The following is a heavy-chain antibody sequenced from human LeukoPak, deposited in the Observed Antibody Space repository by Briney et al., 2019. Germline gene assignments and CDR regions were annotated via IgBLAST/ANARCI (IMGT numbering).Heavy chain of an antibody. D-gene: IGHD6-19*01. CDR3: ASGIAVAGTASIDY. J-gene: IGHJ4*02. V-gene: IGHV1-18*01. CDR1: GYTFTSYG. Sequence: GASVKVSCKASGYTFTSYGISWVRQAPGQGLEGMGWISAYNGNTNYAQKLQGRVTMTTDTSTSTAYMELRSLRSDDTAVYYCASGIAVAGTASIDYGGQGTLVTVSS. CDR2: ISAYNGNT.